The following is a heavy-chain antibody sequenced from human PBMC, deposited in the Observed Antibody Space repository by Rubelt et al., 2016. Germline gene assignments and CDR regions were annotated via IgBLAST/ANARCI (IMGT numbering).Heavy chain of an antibody. J-gene: IGHJ4*02. D-gene: IGHD6-19*01. CDR3: APPIAGYSSGWYVY. CDR1: GFTFSNYG. CDR2: IRDDGSNQ. Sequence: QVQLVESGGGVVQPGGSLRLSCAASGFTFSNYGMHWVRQAPGRGLEWVAFIRDDGSNQYYADSVQGRITLSREKSKNTRYLEMNSLRVEDTAVYYCAPPIAGYSSGWYVYWGQGTLVTVSS. V-gene: IGHV3-30*02.